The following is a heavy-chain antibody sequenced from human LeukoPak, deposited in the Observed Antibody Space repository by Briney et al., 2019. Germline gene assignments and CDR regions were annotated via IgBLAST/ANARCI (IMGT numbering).Heavy chain of an antibody. Sequence: PSETLSLTCTVSGGSISSSSYYWSWIRQPPGKGLEWIGYIYYSGSTNYNPSLKSRVTISVDTSKNQFSLKLSSVTAADTAVYYCARLPGVAAGHFDYWGQGTLVTVSS. CDR1: GGSISSSSYY. J-gene: IGHJ4*02. V-gene: IGHV4-61*05. CDR3: ARLPGVAAGHFDY. CDR2: IYYSGST. D-gene: IGHD6-13*01.